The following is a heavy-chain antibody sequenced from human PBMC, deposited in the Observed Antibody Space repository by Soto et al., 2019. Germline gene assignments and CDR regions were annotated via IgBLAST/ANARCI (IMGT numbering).Heavy chain of an antibody. CDR3: AGRSRSSSGWYFFDQ. D-gene: IGHD6-19*01. J-gene: IGHJ4*02. V-gene: IGHV4-59*01. CDR2: IYHNGAT. CDR1: GDSINSDS. Sequence: SETLSLTCSVSGDSINSDSWSWIRQAPGKGLEWIAYIYHNGATRYNPSLESRVTISIDTSQNKFSLKLVSVTTADTALYYCAGRSRSSSGWYFFDQWGQGTPVTVSS.